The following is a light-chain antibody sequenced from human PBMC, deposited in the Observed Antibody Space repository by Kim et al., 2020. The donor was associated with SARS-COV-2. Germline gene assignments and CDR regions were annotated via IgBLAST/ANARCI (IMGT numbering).Light chain of an antibody. J-gene: IGKJ4*01. Sequence: ATLSCRASQNINFNDHAWCLAWYQQRPGQAPRLLIYGASSRATGIPDRFSGSGSGADFTLTISRLEPEDSAMYYCQQYGNSVAVAFGGGTKVDIK. CDR1: QNINFND. V-gene: IGKV3-20*01. CDR3: QQYGNSVAVA. CDR2: GAS.